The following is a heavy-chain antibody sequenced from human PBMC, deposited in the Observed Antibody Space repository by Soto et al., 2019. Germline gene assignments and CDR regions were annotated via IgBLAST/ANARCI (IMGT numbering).Heavy chain of an antibody. CDR3: AHRPDIVSPEAHGGFDI. Sequence: QITLKESGHTLVKPTQTLTLTCTFSGFSVGGSGVGVGWIRQPPGKALEWLGVIYWDDDKRYSSSLRNRITLTKDSSRNHVVLTLTNMVPEDAGTYYCAHRPDIVSPEAHGGFDIWGQGTMVTVS. CDR1: GFSVGGSGVG. CDR2: IYWDDDK. J-gene: IGHJ3*02. D-gene: IGHD2-15*01. V-gene: IGHV2-5*02.